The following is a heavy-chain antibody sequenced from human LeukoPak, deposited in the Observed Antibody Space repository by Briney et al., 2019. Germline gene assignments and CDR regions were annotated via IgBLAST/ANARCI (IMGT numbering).Heavy chain of an antibody. Sequence: SQTLSLTCAVSGGSISSGGYSWSWIRQPPGKGLEWIGYIYHSGSTYYNPSLKSRVTISVDRSKNQFSLKLSSVTAADTAVYYCVRTPPDYYDSSGYPPHDAFDIWGQGTMVTVSS. CDR2: IYHSGST. CDR1: GGSISSGGYS. CDR3: VRTPPDYYDSSGYPPHDAFDI. J-gene: IGHJ3*02. V-gene: IGHV4-30-2*01. D-gene: IGHD3-22*01.